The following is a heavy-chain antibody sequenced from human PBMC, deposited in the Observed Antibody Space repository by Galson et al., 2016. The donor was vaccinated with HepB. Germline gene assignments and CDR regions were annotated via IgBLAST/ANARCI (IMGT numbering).Heavy chain of an antibody. CDR2: INSDGSSR. CDR1: GFILSSYW. J-gene: IGHJ3*02. D-gene: IGHD3-3*01. Sequence: SLRLSCAASGFILSSYWMHWVRQAPGKGLVWVSRINSDGSSRSYADSVKGRFTISRDNAKKTMYLQVHSLRAEDTAVYYCARGHLGDFWSTFDIWGQGTVVTVSS. CDR3: ARGHLGDFWSTFDI. V-gene: IGHV3-74*01.